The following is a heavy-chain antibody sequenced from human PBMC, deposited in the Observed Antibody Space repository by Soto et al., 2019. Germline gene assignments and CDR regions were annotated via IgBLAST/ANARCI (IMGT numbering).Heavy chain of an antibody. V-gene: IGHV4-34*01. J-gene: IGHJ6*03. CDR1: GGSFSGYY. Sequence: SETLSLTCAVYGGSFSGYYWSWIRQPPGKGLEWIGEINHSGSTNYNPSLKSRVTISVDTSKNQFSLKLSSVTAADTAVYYCARGLNSRVIYYYYYMDVWGKGTTVTVSS. CDR2: INHSGST. CDR3: ARGLNSRVIYYYYYMDV. D-gene: IGHD2-21*01.